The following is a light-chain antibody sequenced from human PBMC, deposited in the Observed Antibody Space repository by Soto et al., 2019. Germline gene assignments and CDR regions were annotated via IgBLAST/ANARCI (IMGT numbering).Light chain of an antibody. J-gene: IGKJ3*01. V-gene: IGKV1-27*01. CDR3: QKYSSVPV. CDR1: QDIRNF. CDR2: AAS. Sequence: ILMTQSPTSLSASVGDRVTITCRASQDIRNFVAWYQQKPGKAPKLLIYAASTLQSGVPSRFSGSGSGTDFTLTINSLQPEDVATYSCQKYSSVPVFGAGTKVEIK.